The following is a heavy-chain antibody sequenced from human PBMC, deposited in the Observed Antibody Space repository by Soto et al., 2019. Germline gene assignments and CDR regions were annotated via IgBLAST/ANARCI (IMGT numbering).Heavy chain of an antibody. CDR3: ATRVWFGETNNWFDS. J-gene: IGHJ5*01. D-gene: IGHD3-10*01. CDR2: IDPSDSYT. CDR1: GYSFTSYW. V-gene: IGHV5-10-1*01. Sequence: GESLKISCKGSGYSFTSYWISWVRQMPGKGLEWMGKIDPSDSYTNYSPSFQGHVTISADKSIYTAYLQWSSLKASDTAMYYCATRVWFGETNNWFDSWGQGTLVTVSS.